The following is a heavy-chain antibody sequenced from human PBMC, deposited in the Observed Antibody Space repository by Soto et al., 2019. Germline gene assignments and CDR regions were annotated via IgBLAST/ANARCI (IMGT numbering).Heavy chain of an antibody. D-gene: IGHD1-26*01. Sequence: QVQLVQSGVEVKMPGASVKLSCKTYGYAFTNYVVTCVRQASGQGLEWMGCVSGYNRNTNYAQKFENRTTMTPNTSTNTAHRELRSVRSDDPGIDYWARERQWEPLIYWGRGTLLTVSP. V-gene: IGHV1-18*01. CDR2: VSGYNRNT. CDR1: GYAFTNYV. J-gene: IGHJ4*02. CDR3: ARERQWEPLIY.